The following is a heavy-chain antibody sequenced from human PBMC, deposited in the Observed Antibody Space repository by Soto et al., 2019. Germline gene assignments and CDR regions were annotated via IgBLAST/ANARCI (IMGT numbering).Heavy chain of an antibody. CDR3: VRGAPLGILLVFDP. D-gene: IGHD2-15*01. CDR1: GFTLTNFW. CDR2: IKQDGSEM. J-gene: IGHJ5*02. Sequence: PGGSLRLSCEASGFTLTNFWMSWVRQAPGKGLEWVANIKQDGSEMNYVDSVKGRFTISRDNAKNSLSLQMKSLRVEDTAIYYCVRGAPLGILLVFDPWGQGTLVTVSS. V-gene: IGHV3-7*01.